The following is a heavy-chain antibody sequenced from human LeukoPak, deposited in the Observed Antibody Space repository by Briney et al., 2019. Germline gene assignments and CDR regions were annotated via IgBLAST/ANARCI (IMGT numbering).Heavy chain of an antibody. CDR2: IWYDGSNK. Sequence: PGGSLRLSCAAPGFTFSSYGMHWVRQAPGKGLEWVAVIWYDGSNKYYADSVKGRFTISRDNSKNTLYLQMNSLRAEDTAVYYCATTPNDYDSSGYYLDYWGQGTLVTVSS. D-gene: IGHD3-22*01. CDR3: ATTPNDYDSSGYYLDY. V-gene: IGHV3-33*01. CDR1: GFTFSSYG. J-gene: IGHJ4*02.